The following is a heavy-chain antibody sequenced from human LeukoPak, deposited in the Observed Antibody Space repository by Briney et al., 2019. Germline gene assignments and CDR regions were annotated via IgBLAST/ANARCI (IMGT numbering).Heavy chain of an antibody. CDR2: ISSSGSTI. CDR3: ARTYCSSTSCYFYFDY. V-gene: IGHV3-11*01. CDR1: GFTFSDYY. D-gene: IGHD2-2*01. Sequence: PGGSLRLSCAASGFTFSDYYMSWIRQAPGKGLAWVSYISSSGSTIYYADSVKGRFTISRDNAKNSLYLQMNSLRAEDTAVYYCARTYCSSTSCYFYFDYWGQGTLVTVSS. J-gene: IGHJ4*02.